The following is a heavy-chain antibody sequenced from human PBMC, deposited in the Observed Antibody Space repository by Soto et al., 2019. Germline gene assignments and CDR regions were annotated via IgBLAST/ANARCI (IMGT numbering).Heavy chain of an antibody. CDR3: ARDIAVRRFDY. D-gene: IGHD2-15*01. CDR2: IWYDGSSK. CDR1: GFSFSTYG. J-gene: IGHJ4*02. V-gene: IGHV3-33*01. Sequence: QVQLVESGGGVAQPGASLRLSCAASGFSFSTYGMDWVRQAPGKGLEWVAMIWYDGSSKFYADSVKGRFTISKDDSKKTLYLQMTGLRPEDTAVYFCARDIAVRRFDYWGQGALVTVSS.